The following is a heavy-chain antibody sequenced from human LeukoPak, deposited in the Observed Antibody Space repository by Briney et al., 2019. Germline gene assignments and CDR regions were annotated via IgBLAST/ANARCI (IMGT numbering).Heavy chain of an antibody. CDR3: AKDSFLEWSSYYYYYMGV. Sequence: PGGSLRLSCAASGFTFSSYGMHWVRQAPGKGLEWVAFILYDGSNKYYADSVKGRFTISRDNSKNTLYLQMNSLRAEDTAVYYCAKDSFLEWSSYYYYYMGVWGKGTTVTDSS. CDR2: ILYDGSNK. D-gene: IGHD3-3*01. CDR1: GFTFSSYG. V-gene: IGHV3-30*02. J-gene: IGHJ6*03.